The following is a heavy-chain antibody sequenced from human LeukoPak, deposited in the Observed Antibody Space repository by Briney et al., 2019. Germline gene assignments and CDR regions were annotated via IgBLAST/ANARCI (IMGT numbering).Heavy chain of an antibody. CDR3: ARPAIMMATIPTGAFDI. V-gene: IGHV3-7*01. J-gene: IGHJ3*02. CDR1: GFTSSGYW. Sequence: GGSLRLSCAASGFTSSGYWMSWVRQAPGKGLEWVANIKQDGSEKYYVDSVKGRFTISRDNAKNSLYLQMNSLRVEDMAVYYCARPAIMMATIPTGAFDIWGQGTMVTVSS. CDR2: IKQDGSEK. D-gene: IGHD5-24*01.